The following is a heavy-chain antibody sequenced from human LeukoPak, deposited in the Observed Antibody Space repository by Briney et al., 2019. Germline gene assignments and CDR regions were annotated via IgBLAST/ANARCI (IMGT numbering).Heavy chain of an antibody. D-gene: IGHD3-10*01. CDR1: GFTFSNYW. V-gene: IGHV3-7*04. CDR2: IKQDGSGN. CDR3: ARAASYYYGSGIRYYWFDP. J-gene: IGHJ5*02. Sequence: GESLKISCAASGFTFSNYWMSWVRQAPGKGLEWVANIKQDGSGNYYVDSVKGRFTISRDNAKNSLYLQMNSLRPEDTAVYYCARAASYYYGSGIRYYWFDPWGQGTLVTVSS.